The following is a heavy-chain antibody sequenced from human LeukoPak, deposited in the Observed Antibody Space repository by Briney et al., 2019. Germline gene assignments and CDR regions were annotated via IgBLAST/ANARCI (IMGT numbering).Heavy chain of an antibody. CDR1: GGSFSGYS. J-gene: IGHJ4*02. D-gene: IGHD1-1*01. CDR2: INHSGST. CDR3: ARVTGPTTGTGAYFDY. Sequence: SETLSLTCAVYGGSFSGYSWTWIRQPPGKGLEWIGEINHSGSTSYNPSLKSRVTISVDTSKNQFSLKLSSVTAADTAVYYCARVTGPTTGTGAYFDYWGQGTPVTVSS. V-gene: IGHV4-34*01.